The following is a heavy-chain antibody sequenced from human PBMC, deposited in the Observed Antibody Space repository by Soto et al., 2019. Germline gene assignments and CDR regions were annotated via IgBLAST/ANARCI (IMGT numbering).Heavy chain of an antibody. Sequence: SETLSLTCTVSGGSISSGGYYWSWIRQHPGKGLEWIGYIYYSGSTYYNPSLKSRVTISVDTSKNQFSLKLSSVTAADTAVYYCARAESGGELLPHWGQGTLVTVSS. CDR3: ARAESGGELLPH. CDR2: IYYSGST. CDR1: GGSISSGGYY. V-gene: IGHV4-31*03. J-gene: IGHJ4*02. D-gene: IGHD3-10*01.